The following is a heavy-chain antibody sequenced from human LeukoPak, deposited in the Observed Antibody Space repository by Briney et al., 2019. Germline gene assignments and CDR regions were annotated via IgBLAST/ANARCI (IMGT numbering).Heavy chain of an antibody. V-gene: IGHV4-4*07. J-gene: IGHJ6*03. Sequence: SETLSLTCTVSGGAISSYYWSWIRQPAGRGLEWIGRIYTSGSTNYNPSLKSRVTMSVDTSKNQFSLKLSSVTAADTAVYYCARELDYYDSSSYYLYYYYYYYMDVWGKGTTVTVSS. D-gene: IGHD3-22*01. CDR3: ARELDYYDSSSYYLYYYYYYYMDV. CDR2: IYTSGST. CDR1: GGAISSYY.